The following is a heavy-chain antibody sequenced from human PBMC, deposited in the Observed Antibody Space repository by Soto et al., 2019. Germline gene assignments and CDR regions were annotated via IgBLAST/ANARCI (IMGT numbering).Heavy chain of an antibody. CDR3: ARFYYDSSGYLPSPYYYYYGMDV. Sequence: PGGSLRLSCAASGFTFSSYSMNWVRQAPGKGLEWVSYISSSSSTIYYADSVKGRFTISRDNAKNSLYLQMNSLRAEDTAVYYCARFYYDSSGYLPSPYYYYYGMDVWGQRTKVTVSS. CDR2: ISSSSSTI. V-gene: IGHV3-48*01. J-gene: IGHJ6*02. D-gene: IGHD3-22*01. CDR1: GFTFSSYS.